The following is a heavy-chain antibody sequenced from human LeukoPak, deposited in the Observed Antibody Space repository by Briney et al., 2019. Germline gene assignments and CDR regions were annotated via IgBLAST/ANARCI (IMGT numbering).Heavy chain of an antibody. Sequence: GGSLRLSCAASGFTFSSYGMQWVRQAPGKGLEWVAVIWYDGSNKYYADSVKGRFTISRDNSKNTLYLQMNSLRAEDTAVYYCARATADSSSWFDYWGQGTLVTVSS. J-gene: IGHJ4*02. V-gene: IGHV3-33*01. CDR2: IWYDGSNK. CDR1: GFTFSSYG. D-gene: IGHD6-13*01. CDR3: ARATADSSSWFDY.